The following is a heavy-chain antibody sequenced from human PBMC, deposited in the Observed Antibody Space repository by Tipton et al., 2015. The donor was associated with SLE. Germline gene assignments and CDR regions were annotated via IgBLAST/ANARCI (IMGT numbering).Heavy chain of an antibody. CDR1: GGSISSSSYY. CDR2: IYYSGST. CDR3: AREMLGRNDAFDI. Sequence: TLSLTCTVSGGSISSSSYYWGWIRQPPGKGLEWIGSIYYSGSTYYNPSLKSRVTISVDTSKNQFSLKLSSVTAADTAVYYCAREMLGRNDAFDIWGQGTMVTVSS. D-gene: IGHD1-26*01. J-gene: IGHJ3*02. V-gene: IGHV4-39*07.